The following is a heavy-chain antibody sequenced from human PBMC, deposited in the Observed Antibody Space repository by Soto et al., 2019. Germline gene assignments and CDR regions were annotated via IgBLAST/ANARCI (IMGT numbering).Heavy chain of an antibody. CDR2: ISGSGGST. Sequence: GGSLRLSCAASGFTFSSYAMSWVRQAPGKGLEWVSAISGSGGSTYYADSVKGRFTISRDNSKNTLYLQMNSLRAEDTAVYYCAKVSSYDFWSGYLSYWGQGTLVTVSS. V-gene: IGHV3-23*01. J-gene: IGHJ4*02. D-gene: IGHD3-3*01. CDR3: AKVSSYDFWSGYLSY. CDR1: GFTFSSYA.